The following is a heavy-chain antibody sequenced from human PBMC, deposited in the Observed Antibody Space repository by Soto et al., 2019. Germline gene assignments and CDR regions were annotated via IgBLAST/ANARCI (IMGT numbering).Heavy chain of an antibody. CDR2: ISGSGGNT. J-gene: IGHJ4*02. Sequence: EVQLLESGGGLVQPGGSLRLSCAASGFTFSSYAMSWVRQAPGKGLEWVSAISGSGGNTYYADSVKGRFTISRDNSKNTLYLQMNSLRAEDTAVYYCAKTPIRTYYDFWSGSFDYWGQGTLVTVSS. V-gene: IGHV3-23*01. CDR3: AKTPIRTYYDFWSGSFDY. CDR1: GFTFSSYA. D-gene: IGHD3-3*01.